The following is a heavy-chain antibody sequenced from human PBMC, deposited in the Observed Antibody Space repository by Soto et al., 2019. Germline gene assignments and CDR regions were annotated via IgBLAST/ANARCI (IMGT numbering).Heavy chain of an antibody. Sequence: SETLSLTCTVSGGSITNYYWAWIRQPAGKGLEWIGRIYTSGSTNYNPSLKSRVTMSVDTSKSQLSLKLRSLTAADTAVYYCATDETVLGFDYWGQGTLVTVSS. CDR3: ATDETVLGFDY. D-gene: IGHD2-15*01. CDR1: GGSITNYY. V-gene: IGHV4-4*07. J-gene: IGHJ4*02. CDR2: IYTSGST.